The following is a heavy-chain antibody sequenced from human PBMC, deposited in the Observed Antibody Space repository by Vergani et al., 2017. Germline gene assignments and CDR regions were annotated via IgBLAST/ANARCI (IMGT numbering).Heavy chain of an antibody. CDR1: GFTFDDYG. J-gene: IGHJ6*03. Sequence: VQLVESGGGVVRPGGSLRLSCSASGFTFDDYGLSWVRQAPGTGLEWVAVISNDGSKKYYADSVQGRFPISSDNSKNKLDLQMNSLRTQDTAVYYWAKGGSVSSGSLQYNFYMDVWGKGNTVTVS. V-gene: IGHV3-30*18. CDR3: AKGGSVSSGSLQYNFYMDV. CDR2: ISNDGSKK. D-gene: IGHD3-10*01.